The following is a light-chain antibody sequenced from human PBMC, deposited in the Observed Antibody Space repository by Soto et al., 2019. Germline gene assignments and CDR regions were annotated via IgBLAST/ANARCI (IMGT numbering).Light chain of an antibody. Sequence: EIVMTQSPATLPVSPGERATLSCRASQSISSNLAWYQQKPGQAPRLLIYGASTRATDIPGRFSGSGSGTEFTLTISSLQSEDFAVYYCQQYSNWPTFGQGTKVEI. J-gene: IGKJ1*01. V-gene: IGKV3-15*01. CDR2: GAS. CDR3: QQYSNWPT. CDR1: QSISSN.